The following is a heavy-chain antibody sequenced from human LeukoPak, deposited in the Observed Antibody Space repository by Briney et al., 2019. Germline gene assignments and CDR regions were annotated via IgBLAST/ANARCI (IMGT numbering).Heavy chain of an antibody. CDR1: GFTPSRYE. V-gene: IGHV3-48*03. CDR2: ISSSSSTI. Sequence: EPGGSLRLSCAASGFTPSRYEMNWVRQAPGKGLEWVSYISSSSSTIYYADSVKGRFTISRDNAKNSLYLQMNSLRDEDTAVYYCAGNSSGYYPDAFDIWGQGTMATVSS. J-gene: IGHJ3*02. CDR3: AGNSSGYYPDAFDI. D-gene: IGHD3-22*01.